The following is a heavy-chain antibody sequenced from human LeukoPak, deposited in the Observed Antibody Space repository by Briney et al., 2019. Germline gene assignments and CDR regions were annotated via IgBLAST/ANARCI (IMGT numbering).Heavy chain of an antibody. CDR1: GFTVSSNY. CDR2: IYSGGST. CDR3: AREGYDSSGYYYGDGYFQH. D-gene: IGHD3-22*01. V-gene: IGHV3-66*01. J-gene: IGHJ1*01. Sequence: PGGSLRLSCAASGFTVSSNYMSWVRQAPGKGLEWVSVIYSGGSTYYADSAKGRFTISRDNSKNTLYLQMNSLRAEDTAVYYCAREGYDSSGYYYGDGYFQHWGQGTLVTVSS.